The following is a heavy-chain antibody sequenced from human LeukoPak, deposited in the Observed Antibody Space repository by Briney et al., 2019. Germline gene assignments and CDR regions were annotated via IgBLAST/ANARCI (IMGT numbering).Heavy chain of an antibody. J-gene: IGHJ4*02. V-gene: IGHV4-4*07. CDR2: IYSSGST. CDR1: GSSISNYY. Sequence: SSETLSLTCIVSGSSISNYYWSWIRQPAGKGLEWIGRIYSSGSTNYNPSLKSRVTMSLDTSKNQFSLKLSSVTAADTAVYYCARAAHSGSLAPFDYWGQGTLVTVSS. CDR3: ARAAHSGSLAPFDY. D-gene: IGHD1-26*01.